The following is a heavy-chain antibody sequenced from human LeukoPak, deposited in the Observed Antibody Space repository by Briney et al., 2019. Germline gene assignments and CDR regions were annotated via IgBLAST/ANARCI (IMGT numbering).Heavy chain of an antibody. Sequence: SETLSLTCTVAGGSISNYYWSWIRQPPGKGPEWIGYIYTSGSTNYNPSLKSRVTISVDTSKNQFSLKLSSVTAADTAVYYCARYSGSYGHAYWGQGTLVTVSS. D-gene: IGHD1-26*01. V-gene: IGHV4-4*09. CDR1: GGSISNYY. CDR3: ARYSGSYGHAY. CDR2: IYTSGST. J-gene: IGHJ4*02.